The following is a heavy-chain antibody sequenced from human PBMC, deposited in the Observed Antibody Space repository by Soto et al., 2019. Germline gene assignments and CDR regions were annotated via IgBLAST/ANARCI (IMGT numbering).Heavy chain of an antibody. J-gene: IGHJ3*01. CDR3: AHRRGYGPSAFDL. CDR1: GFSLSTSGEG. V-gene: IGHV2-5*02. D-gene: IGHD5-12*01. Sequence: QITLKESGPTGVKPTQTLTLTCTFSGFSLSTSGEGVGWISQPPGRALEWLALIYWADDERYSPSLKSRLTITKDSSKNHVVLTMTNMDPVDTGTYFCAHRRGYGPSAFDLWGQGTMVTVSS. CDR2: IYWADDE.